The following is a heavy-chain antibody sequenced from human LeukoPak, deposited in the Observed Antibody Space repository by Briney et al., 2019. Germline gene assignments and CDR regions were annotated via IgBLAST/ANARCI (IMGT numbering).Heavy chain of an antibody. Sequence: GGSLRLSCAASGFPSSGYWMHWVRQAPGKGLVWVSRIDDDGAGTSYADSVKGRFTISRDNAKNTLYLQMNSLRVEDTAVYYCARSASGYDSWGQGTLVTVSS. CDR1: GFPSSGYW. CDR2: IDDDGAGT. J-gene: IGHJ5*02. V-gene: IGHV3-74*01. CDR3: ARSASGYDS. D-gene: IGHD5-12*01.